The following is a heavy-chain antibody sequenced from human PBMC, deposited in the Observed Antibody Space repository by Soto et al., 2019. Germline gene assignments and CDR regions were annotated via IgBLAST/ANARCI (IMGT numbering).Heavy chain of an antibody. V-gene: IGHV1-69*17. CDR2: IIPMFGIP. CDR1: GGTFSNYA. D-gene: IGHD1-26*01. J-gene: IGHJ4*02. CDR3: ARGWETVGATTPFAY. Sequence: QVQLVQSGAEVKKPGSSVKVSCKASGGTFSNYAISWVRQAPGQGLEWMGGIIPMFGIPNYAQRFQGRVTITADKSTSTASMEVRNLKSDDTAVYYCARGWETVGATTPFAYWGQGTLVTVSS.